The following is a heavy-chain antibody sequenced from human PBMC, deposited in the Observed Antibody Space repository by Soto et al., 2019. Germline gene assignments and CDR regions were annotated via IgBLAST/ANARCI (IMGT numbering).Heavy chain of an antibody. V-gene: IGHV3-30*03. CDR2: ISTTGGLK. D-gene: IGHD3-10*02. CDR1: GFTFSNFG. J-gene: IGHJ4*02. CDR3: TIVRVADSALDH. Sequence: QVHLVESGGGVVQPGRSLRLSCAASGFTFSNFGMHWVRQAPGKGLEWVAVISTTGGLKYAADSVKGRFTISRDNSKNTLYLQMNSLRPEDTAMYYCTIVRVADSALDHWGQGTLVTVSS.